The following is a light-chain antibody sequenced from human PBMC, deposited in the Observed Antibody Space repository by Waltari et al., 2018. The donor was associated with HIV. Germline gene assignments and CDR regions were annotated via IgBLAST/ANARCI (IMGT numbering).Light chain of an antibody. CDR3: QCYDADSRG. CDR1: SCNISTNY. Sequence: FMLTQPHSVSDSPGKTIRVSCARLSCNISTNYVQWYQQRPGAQPTIILGEDEQSREGVPDRFSRCINSYANCASLISSELQSVDEADYLCQCYDADSRGVGSGTKVTV. J-gene: IGLJ1*01. CDR2: EDE. V-gene: IGLV6-57*01.